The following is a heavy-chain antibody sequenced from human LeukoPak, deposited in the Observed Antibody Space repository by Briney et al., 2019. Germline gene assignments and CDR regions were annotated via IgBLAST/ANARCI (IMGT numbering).Heavy chain of an antibody. Sequence: SETLSLTCTVSGYSISSGYDWGWMRQAPGKGLEWLGSISQSGNTYNNPSLKSRVTISVDTSKNQFSLKLSSVTAADTAVYYCARHYGYYYGSGRPNWFDPWGQGTLVTVSS. D-gene: IGHD3-10*01. V-gene: IGHV4-38-2*02. J-gene: IGHJ5*02. CDR1: GYSISSGYD. CDR3: ARHYGYYYGSGRPNWFDP. CDR2: ISQSGNT.